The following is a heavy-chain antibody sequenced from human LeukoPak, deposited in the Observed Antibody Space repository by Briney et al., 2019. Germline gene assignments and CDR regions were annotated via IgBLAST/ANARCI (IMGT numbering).Heavy chain of an antibody. CDR1: GGSISSYY. V-gene: IGHV4-59*01. CDR3: ASSRTYYYDSSGYSFDY. J-gene: IGHJ4*02. Sequence: SETLSLTCTVSGGSISSYYWSWIRQPPGKGLEWIGYIYYSGSTNYNPSLKSRVTVSVDTSKNQFSLKLSSVTAADTAVYYCASSRTYYYDSSGYSFDYWGQGTLVTVSS. CDR2: IYYSGST. D-gene: IGHD3-22*01.